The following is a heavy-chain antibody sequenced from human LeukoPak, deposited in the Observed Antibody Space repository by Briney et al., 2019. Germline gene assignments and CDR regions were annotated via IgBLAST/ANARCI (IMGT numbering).Heavy chain of an antibody. V-gene: IGHV3-23*01. J-gene: IGHJ6*02. CDR2: ISGTGGST. D-gene: IGHD5-18*01. CDR1: RFTFKEYS. CDR3: PKISRFGYGYHYYTIDF. Sequence: PGGSLRPSCAVSRFTFKEYSMGWVRQAPGKGLEWVSGISGTGGSTYYADSVKGRFTISRDNSKNMLYLKMDSLSPEDTALYFCPKISRFGYGYHYYTIDFWGQGTTVSVSS.